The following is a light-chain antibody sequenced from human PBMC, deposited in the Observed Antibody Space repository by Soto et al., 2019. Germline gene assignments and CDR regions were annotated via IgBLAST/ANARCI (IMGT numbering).Light chain of an antibody. Sequence: QSVLTQPPSASGTPGQRVTISCSGSSSNIGSNTVNWYQQLPGPAPKLLIYSNNQRPSGVPDRFSGSKSGTSASLAISGLQSEDEADYYCAAWDDRLNRVVFGGGTKLTVL. CDR3: AAWDDRLNRVV. J-gene: IGLJ2*01. V-gene: IGLV1-44*01. CDR1: SSNIGSNT. CDR2: SNN.